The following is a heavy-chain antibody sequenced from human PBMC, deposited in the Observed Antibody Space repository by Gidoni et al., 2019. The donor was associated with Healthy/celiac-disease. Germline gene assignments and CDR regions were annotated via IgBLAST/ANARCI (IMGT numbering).Heavy chain of an antibody. Sequence: EVQLVESGGGLVQPGGSLRLSCAASGFTFSSYSMNWVRQAPGKGLEWVSYISSSSSTIYYADSVKGRFTISRDNAKNSLYLQMNSLRAEDTAVYYCASQYYDSSGYPIYGFDYWGQGTLVTVSS. CDR1: GFTFSSYS. V-gene: IGHV3-48*04. D-gene: IGHD3-22*01. CDR2: ISSSSSTI. CDR3: ASQYYDSSGYPIYGFDY. J-gene: IGHJ4*02.